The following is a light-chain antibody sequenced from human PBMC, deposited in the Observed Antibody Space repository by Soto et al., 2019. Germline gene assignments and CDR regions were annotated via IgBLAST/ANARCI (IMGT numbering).Light chain of an antibody. J-gene: IGKJ4*01. CDR1: QSVIRY. Sequence: EIVLTQSPVTLSLSPGDTATLSCRASQSVIRYVAWYQQKPGQPPRLLIYDATIRASGIPARFSGSGSGTDFRLTISSLEPEDFAVYYCQQRYHWPPLTFGGGTKVEVK. V-gene: IGKV3-11*01. CDR2: DAT. CDR3: QQRYHWPPLT.